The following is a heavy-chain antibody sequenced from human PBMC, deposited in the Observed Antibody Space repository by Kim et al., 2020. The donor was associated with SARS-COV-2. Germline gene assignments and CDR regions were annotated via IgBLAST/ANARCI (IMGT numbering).Heavy chain of an antibody. V-gene: IGHV4-39*01. J-gene: IGHJ2*01. D-gene: IGHD2-15*01. Sequence: SETLSLTCTVSGYSISGSSYYWGWIRQPPGKGLEWIGTMNYSGSIFYNSSLKSRVTISVDTSKNQFSLKLNSVIAADTAVYYCGRLIGFCSGGSCFGYF. CDR1: GYSISGSSYY. CDR3: GRLIGFCSGGSCFGYF. CDR2: MNYSGSI.